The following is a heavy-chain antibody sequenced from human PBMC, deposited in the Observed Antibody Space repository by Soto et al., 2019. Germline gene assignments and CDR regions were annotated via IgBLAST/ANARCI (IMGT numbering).Heavy chain of an antibody. J-gene: IGHJ4*02. CDR2: MKQDGSEK. CDR1: GFTFSGYW. Sequence: PGGSLRLSCAASGFTFSGYWMTWVRQAPGKGLEWVTNMKQDGSEKNYVDSVKGRFTISRDNAKNSLYLQMNSLRDEDTAVYYCARDRTSNWGQGTLVTVSS. V-gene: IGHV3-7*01. CDR3: ARDRTSN.